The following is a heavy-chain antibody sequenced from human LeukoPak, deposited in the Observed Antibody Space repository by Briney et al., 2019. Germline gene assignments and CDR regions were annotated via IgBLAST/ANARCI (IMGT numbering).Heavy chain of an antibody. D-gene: IGHD1-7*01. Sequence: SETLSLTCTVSGGSISSYYWSWIRQPPGKGLEWIGYIYYSGSTNYNPSLRSRVTISVDTSKNQFSLKLSSVTAADTAVYYCARLRRVELRAAGSYFDYWGQGTLVTVSS. J-gene: IGHJ4*02. CDR3: ARLRRVELRAAGSYFDY. V-gene: IGHV4-59*01. CDR2: IYYSGST. CDR1: GGSISSYY.